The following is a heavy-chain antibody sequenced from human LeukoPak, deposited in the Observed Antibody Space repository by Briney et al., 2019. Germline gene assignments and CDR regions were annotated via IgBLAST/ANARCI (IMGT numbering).Heavy chain of an antibody. CDR2: ISGSGGST. J-gene: IGHJ4*02. CDR1: GFTFSSYA. V-gene: IGHV3-23*01. CDR3: AKDERYYDFWSGYFHY. Sequence: GGSLRLSCAASGFTFSSYAMSWVRQAPGKGLEWVSAISGSGGSTYYADSVKGRFTISRDNSKNTLYLQMNSLRAEDTAVYYCAKDERYYDFWSGYFHYWGQGTLVTVSS. D-gene: IGHD3-3*01.